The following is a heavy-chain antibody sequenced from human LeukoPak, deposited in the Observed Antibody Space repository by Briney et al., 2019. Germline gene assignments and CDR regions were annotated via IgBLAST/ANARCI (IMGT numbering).Heavy chain of an antibody. CDR3: ARDPYNGNYGDSYYYYMDV. CDR2: IRYDGSNK. Sequence: PGGSLRLSCAASGFTFSSYGMHWVRQAPGKGLEWVAFIRYDGSNKYYADSVKGRFTIYRDNSKNTLYLQMNSLRAEDTAIYYCARDPYNGNYGDSYYYYMDVWGKGTTVTISS. V-gene: IGHV3-30*02. D-gene: IGHD1-26*01. J-gene: IGHJ6*03. CDR1: GFTFSSYG.